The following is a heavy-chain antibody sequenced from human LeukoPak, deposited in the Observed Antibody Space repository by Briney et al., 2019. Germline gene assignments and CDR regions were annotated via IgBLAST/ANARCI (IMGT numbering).Heavy chain of an antibody. CDR3: ARGSGYCSGGSCYSGIDY. V-gene: IGHV1-69*13. D-gene: IGHD2-15*01. CDR1: GGTFISYA. Sequence: SVKVSCKASGGTFISYAISWVRQAPGQGLEWMGGIIPIFGTANYAQKFQGRVTITADESTSTAYMELSSLRSEDTAVYYCARGSGYCSGGSCYSGIDYWGQGTLVTVSS. J-gene: IGHJ4*02. CDR2: IIPIFGTA.